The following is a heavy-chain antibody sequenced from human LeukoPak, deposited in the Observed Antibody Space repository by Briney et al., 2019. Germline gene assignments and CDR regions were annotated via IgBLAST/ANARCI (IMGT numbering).Heavy chain of an antibody. CDR2: IYYNGRT. J-gene: IGHJ4*02. CDR3: ARVFCSSTSCQKTFDY. V-gene: IGHV4-59*01. Sequence: SETLSLTCSVYGGSISSYYWSWIRQPPGKGLEWIGYIYYNGRTHYNPSLESRVTISVDTSKNQFSLQLHSVTAADTAVYYCARVFCSSTSCQKTFDYWGQGSLVTVSS. CDR1: GGSISSYY. D-gene: IGHD2-2*01.